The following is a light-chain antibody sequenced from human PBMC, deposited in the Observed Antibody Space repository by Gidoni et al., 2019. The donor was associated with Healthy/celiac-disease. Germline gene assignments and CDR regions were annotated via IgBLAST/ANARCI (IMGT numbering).Light chain of an antibody. CDR1: SSDVGRYNY. CDR2: DVS. V-gene: IGLV2-14*03. Sequence: QSALTQPASVSGSPGQSITISCTGTSSDVGRYNYVSWYQQHPGKAPKLMIYDVSNRPSGVSNRFSGSKSGKTASLTISGLQAEDEADYYCSSYTSSSTLVFGGGTKLTVL. CDR3: SSYTSSSTLV. J-gene: IGLJ2*01.